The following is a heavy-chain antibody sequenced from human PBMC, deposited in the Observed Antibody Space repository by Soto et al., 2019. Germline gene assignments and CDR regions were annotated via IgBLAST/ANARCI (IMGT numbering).Heavy chain of an antibody. CDR1: GGSISSYY. Sequence: QVQLQESGPGLVKHSKTLSLTCTVSGGSISSYYWSWIRQPPGKGLEWIGYIYYSGSTNYNPSLKRRVTMSVGTSKNQFSLKLSSVTAADTAVYYCARATIGSGRYYFDYWGQGTLVTVSS. CDR2: IYYSGST. V-gene: IGHV4-59*01. CDR3: ARATIGSGRYYFDY. J-gene: IGHJ4*02. D-gene: IGHD3-10*01.